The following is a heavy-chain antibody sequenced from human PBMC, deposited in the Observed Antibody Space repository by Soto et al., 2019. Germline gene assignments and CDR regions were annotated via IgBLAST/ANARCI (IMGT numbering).Heavy chain of an antibody. CDR3: AKAVDDFNFRPGYYMGGYYGMDV. D-gene: IGHD3-3*01. CDR1: GYTFSAYY. CDR2: INPSDEIT. Sequence: ASVKVSCKTSGYTFSAYYVHWARRAPGRGFQWLGWINPSDEITTFSEFFQGRITMTRDTSTNTVHMELNMLTSDDTAVYYCAKAVDDFNFRPGYYMGGYYGMDVWGQGSTVTVSS. J-gene: IGHJ6*02. V-gene: IGHV1-2*02.